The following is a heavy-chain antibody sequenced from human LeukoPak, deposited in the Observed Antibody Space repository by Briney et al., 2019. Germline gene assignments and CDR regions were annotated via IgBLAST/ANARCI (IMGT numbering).Heavy chain of an antibody. D-gene: IGHD6-25*01. CDR2: ISYDGSTE. Sequence: GGSLSLSCAVSGFPFRSYGMHWVRQAPGRGLEWVALISYDGSTEYNADSVKGRFTISKDNSKNTPYLQMNGLTPEHTAMYYCAKDRVYSSGPNNRYGVEVWGQGTTVTVSS. V-gene: IGHV3-30*18. CDR3: AKDRVYSSGPNNRYGVEV. CDR1: GFPFRSYG. J-gene: IGHJ6*02.